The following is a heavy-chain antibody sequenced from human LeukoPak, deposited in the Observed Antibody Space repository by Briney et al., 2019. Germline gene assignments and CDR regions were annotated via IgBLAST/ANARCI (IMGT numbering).Heavy chain of an antibody. J-gene: IGHJ4*02. CDR1: GFTFSSYA. Sequence: GGSLRLSCAASGFTFSSYAMHWVRQAPGKGLEWVAVISYDGSNKYYADSVKGRFTISRDNSKNTLYLQMNSLRAEDTAVYYCARSLFYTAMAVLNWGQGTLVTVSS. CDR2: ISYDGSNK. V-gene: IGHV3-30*14. CDR3: ARSLFYTAMAVLN. D-gene: IGHD5-18*01.